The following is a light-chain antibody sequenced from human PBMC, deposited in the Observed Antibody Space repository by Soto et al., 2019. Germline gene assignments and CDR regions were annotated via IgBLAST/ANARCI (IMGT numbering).Light chain of an antibody. J-gene: IGKJ1*01. CDR3: QHYNSYSEA. V-gene: IGKV1-5*03. CDR1: QTISSW. CDR2: KAS. Sequence: DIQMTQSPSTLSGSVGDRVTITCRASQTISSWLAWYQQKPGKAPKLLIYKASTLKSGVPSRFSGSGSGTEFTLTISSLRPDDFATYYCQHYNSYSEAFXQGTKVDIK.